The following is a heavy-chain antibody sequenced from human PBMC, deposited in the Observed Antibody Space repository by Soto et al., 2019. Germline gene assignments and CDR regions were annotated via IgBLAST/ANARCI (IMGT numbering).Heavy chain of an antibody. V-gene: IGHV3-21*01. CDR3: ARVRYYDSSGYPDPFDY. J-gene: IGHJ4*02. D-gene: IGHD3-22*01. Sequence: GGSLRLSCAASGFTFSSYSMNWVRQAPGKGLEWVSSISSSSSYIYYADSVKGRFTISRDNAKNSLYLQMNSLRAEDTAVYYCARVRYYDSSGYPDPFDYWGQGTLVTVSS. CDR1: GFTFSSYS. CDR2: ISSSSSYI.